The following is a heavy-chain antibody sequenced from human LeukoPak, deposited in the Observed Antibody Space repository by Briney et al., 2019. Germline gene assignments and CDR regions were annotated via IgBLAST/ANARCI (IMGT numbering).Heavy chain of an antibody. Sequence: VQPGGSLRLSCAASGFTFSSYAMHWVRQAPGKGLEYVSAISSNGGSTYYANSVKGRFTISRDNSKNTLYLQMGSLRAEDMAVYYCARGKSGGYQTFDYWGQGTLVTVSS. CDR1: GFTFSSYA. CDR3: ARGKSGGYQTFDY. CDR2: ISSNGGST. V-gene: IGHV3-64*01. J-gene: IGHJ4*02. D-gene: IGHD1-26*01.